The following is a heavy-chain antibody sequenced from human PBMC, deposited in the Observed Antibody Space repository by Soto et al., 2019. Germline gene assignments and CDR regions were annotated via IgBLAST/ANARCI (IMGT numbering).Heavy chain of an antibody. D-gene: IGHD3-10*01. Sequence: EVQLVESGGGLIQPGGSLRLSCAASGFTVSSNYMTWVRQPPWNGLECVSLSYSGGSTHYADSVKGRFTISRDSYKNTFYVQMNSARVEDTVVYYCARVYGSGSHFFDYWGQGTLVTVSS. CDR3: ARVYGSGSHFFDY. J-gene: IGHJ4*02. CDR2: SYSGGST. V-gene: IGHV3-53*03. CDR1: GFTVSSNY.